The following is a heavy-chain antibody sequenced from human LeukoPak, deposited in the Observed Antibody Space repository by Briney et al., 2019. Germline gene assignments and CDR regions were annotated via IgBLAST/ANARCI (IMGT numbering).Heavy chain of an antibody. Sequence: SETLSLTCSVSGYSISSGYYWDWIRQPPGKGLEWIGSISHSGSTYYNPSLKSRVTISVDTSKDQFSLKLSSVTAADTAVYYCARDSPYYYDSSGYPQNWYFDLWGRGTLVTVSS. CDR3: ARDSPYYYDSSGYPQNWYFDL. J-gene: IGHJ2*01. CDR2: ISHSGST. D-gene: IGHD3-22*01. V-gene: IGHV4-38-2*02. CDR1: GYSISSGYY.